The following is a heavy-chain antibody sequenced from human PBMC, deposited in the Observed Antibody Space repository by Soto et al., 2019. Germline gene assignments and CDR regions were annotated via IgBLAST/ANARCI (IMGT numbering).Heavy chain of an antibody. Sequence: SETLSLTCAVYGGSFSGYYCSWIRQPPGKGLEWIGELNDSVSTNYNASLRSRVSMSVDTSKNQFSLKLSSLTAADTAVYYCARDGYIDFWSIIKGVFNWLDPWGQGTLVTVSS. D-gene: IGHD3-3*01. CDR3: ARDGYIDFWSIIKGVFNWLDP. CDR1: GGSFSGYY. V-gene: IGHV4-34*01. CDR2: LNDSVST. J-gene: IGHJ5*02.